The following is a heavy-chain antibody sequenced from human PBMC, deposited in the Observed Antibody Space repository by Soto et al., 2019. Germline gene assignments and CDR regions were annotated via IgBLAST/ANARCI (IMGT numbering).Heavy chain of an antibody. CDR2: INSDGSRT. Sequence: EVQLVESGGSVVQPGGSLRLSGAASGFTFSSYWMHWVRQAPGKGLVWVSRINSDGSRTTYADSVKGRFTISRDNAKNTLYLQMNCLRAEDTAVYYCARALTYYYDIDYWGQGTLVTVSS. CDR3: ARALTYYYDIDY. D-gene: IGHD3-22*01. J-gene: IGHJ4*02. CDR1: GFTFSSYW. V-gene: IGHV3-74*01.